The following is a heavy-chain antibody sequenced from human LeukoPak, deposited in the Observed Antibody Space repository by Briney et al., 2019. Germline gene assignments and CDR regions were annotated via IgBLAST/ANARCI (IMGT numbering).Heavy chain of an antibody. CDR2: ISSSGNTI. CDR1: GFSFSDYY. D-gene: IGHD6-6*01. CDR3: ASLVAPYYYGMDV. J-gene: IGHJ6*02. Sequence: GGSLRLSCAGSGFSFSDYYMSWIRQAPGKGLEWVSDISSSGNTIYYADSVKGRFTISRDNAKSSLYLQMNSLRAEDTAVYYCASLVAPYYYGMDVWGQGTTVTVSS. V-gene: IGHV3-11*04.